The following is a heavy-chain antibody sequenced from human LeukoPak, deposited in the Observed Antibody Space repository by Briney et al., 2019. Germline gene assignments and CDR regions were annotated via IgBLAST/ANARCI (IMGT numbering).Heavy chain of an antibody. CDR1: GYTFTGYY. V-gene: IGHV1-2*02. Sequence: SVKVSCKASGYTFTGYYMHWVRQAPGQGLEWMGWINPNSGGTNYAQKFQGRVTMTRDKSISTAYLQWSSLKASDTAMYYCARQVVPAAIAPWGQGTLVTVSS. J-gene: IGHJ5*02. CDR3: ARQVVPAAIAP. CDR2: INPNSGGT. D-gene: IGHD2-2*01.